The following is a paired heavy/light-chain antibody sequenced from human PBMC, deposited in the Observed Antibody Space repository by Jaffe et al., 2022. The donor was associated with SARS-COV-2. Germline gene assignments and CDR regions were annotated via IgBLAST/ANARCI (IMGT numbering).Light chain of an antibody. CDR1: QSLRQRDGDIY. Sequence: DVVLTQTPRSSPVTLGQPASISCRSSQSLRQRDGDIYLSWLHQRPGQPPRLLIYKVSNRVSGVPDRFSGSGAGTEFTLRISRVEAEDVGVYYCMQVTHFPHTFGQGTKLEIK. CDR2: KVS. V-gene: IGKV2-24*01. CDR3: MQVTHFPHT. J-gene: IGKJ2*01.
Heavy chain of an antibody. CDR3: ARARGTYYDFWSGPGGS. Sequence: QVHLVQSGAEVKKPGASVKVSCKASGYTFTSYYIHWVRQTPGQGLEWMGRINPNSDATNYAQKFQGRVTLTGDTSTTTVWMELSSLRSDDTAVYYCARARGTYYDFWSGPGGSWGQGTQVIVSS. CDR1: GYTFTSYY. V-gene: IGHV1-46*01. D-gene: IGHD3-3*01. J-gene: IGHJ5*02. CDR2: INPNSDAT.